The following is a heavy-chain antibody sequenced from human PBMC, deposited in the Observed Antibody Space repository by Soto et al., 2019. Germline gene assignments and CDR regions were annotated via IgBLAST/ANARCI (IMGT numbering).Heavy chain of an antibody. J-gene: IGHJ3*02. V-gene: IGHV3-33*01. D-gene: IGHD1-26*01. CDR1: GFTFSSYG. Sequence: QVQLVESGGGVVQPGRSLRLSCAASGFTFSSYGMHWVRQAPGKGLEWVAVIWYDGSNKYYADYLKGRFTISRDNSKNTLYLHMNGLRAEDTAVYYCERDRRVGASHDAFAIWVHGTMVTVSS. CDR3: ERDRRVGASHDAFAI. CDR2: IWYDGSNK.